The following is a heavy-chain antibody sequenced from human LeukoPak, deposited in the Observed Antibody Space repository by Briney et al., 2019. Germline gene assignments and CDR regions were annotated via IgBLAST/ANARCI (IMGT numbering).Heavy chain of an antibody. J-gene: IGHJ6*03. Sequence: ASVTVSCKASGYRFTDYFIHWVRQAPGQGVEWMGWINPNSGGTNYEQKFQGRVTITRDTSISTAYMELSSLRSEDTAVYYCARDGRVVARYYYYYMDVWGKGTTVTISS. CDR2: INPNSGGT. D-gene: IGHD2-15*01. CDR3: ARDGRVVARYYYYYMDV. CDR1: GYRFTDYF. V-gene: IGHV1-2*02.